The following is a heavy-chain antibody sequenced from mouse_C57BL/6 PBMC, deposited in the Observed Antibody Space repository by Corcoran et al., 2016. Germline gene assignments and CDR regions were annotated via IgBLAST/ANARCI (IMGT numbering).Heavy chain of an antibody. Sequence: EVQLQQSGPELVKPGASVKISCKASGYTFTDYYMHWVKQSHGKSLEWIGDINPNNGGTSYNQKFKGKATLTVDKSSSTAYMELRSLTSEDSAVYYCARELRLYYFDYWGQGTTLTVSS. V-gene: IGHV1-26*01. CDR2: INPNNGGT. CDR1: GYTFTDYY. CDR3: ARELRLYYFDY. J-gene: IGHJ2*01. D-gene: IGHD3-2*02.